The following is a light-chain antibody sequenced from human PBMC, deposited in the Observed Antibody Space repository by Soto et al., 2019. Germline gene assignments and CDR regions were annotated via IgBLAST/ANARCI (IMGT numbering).Light chain of an antibody. J-gene: IGLJ1*01. Sequence: QCALNQPPSASGAAGQSVTISCTGTSSDVGGYNYVSWYQQHPGKAPKLMIYEVSKRPSGVPDRFSGSESGNTASLTVSGLQAEDEADYYCSSYAGSNNFVFGTGTKVTVL. CDR1: SSDVGGYNY. CDR2: EVS. CDR3: SSYAGSNNFV. V-gene: IGLV2-8*01.